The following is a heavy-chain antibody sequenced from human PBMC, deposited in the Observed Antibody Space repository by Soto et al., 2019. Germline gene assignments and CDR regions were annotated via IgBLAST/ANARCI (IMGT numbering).Heavy chain of an antibody. V-gene: IGHV1-46*03. J-gene: IGHJ6*02. D-gene: IGHD2-2*01. CDR1: GYTFTSYY. Sequence: QVQLVQSGAEVKKPGASVKVSCKASGYTFTSYYIHWVRHAPRQGLEWMGIINPSDYTTNYAQKFQGRVTMTRDTSTTTVYMELNSLRSEDTALYYCARSYIVVVPSASYYYGLDIWGQGTTVTVSS. CDR3: ARSYIVVVPSASYYYGLDI. CDR2: INPSDYTT.